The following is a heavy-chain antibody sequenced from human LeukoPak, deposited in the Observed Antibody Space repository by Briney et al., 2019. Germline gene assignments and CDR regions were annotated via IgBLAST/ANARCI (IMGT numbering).Heavy chain of an antibody. Sequence: SETLSLTCTVSGGSISSSDYYWGWVRQPPGKGLEWVGSIYYGGSTYYNPSLKSRVTISVDTSMNQFSLKLSFVTTADTAVYYCARALGYCSGGSCTRGYNWFDPWGQGTLVTVPS. CDR3: ARALGYCSGGSCTRGYNWFDP. V-gene: IGHV4-39*01. CDR2: IYYGGST. J-gene: IGHJ5*02. D-gene: IGHD2-15*01. CDR1: GGSISSSDYY.